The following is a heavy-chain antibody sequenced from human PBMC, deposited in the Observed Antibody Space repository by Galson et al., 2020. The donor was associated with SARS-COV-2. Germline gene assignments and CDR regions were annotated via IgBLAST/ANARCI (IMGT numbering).Heavy chain of an antibody. CDR1: GFNFSSYW. D-gene: IGHD3-10*02. CDR3: ARERDVAITDAFDL. Sequence: GGSLRLSCAASGFNFSSYWMHWVRQAPGKGLEWVSRIKTDGSHTTDTDSVKGRFTTSRDNAKNTLYLQMSGLRDEDTGVYFCARERDVAITDAFDLWGQGTRVTVSS. CDR2: IKTDGSHT. J-gene: IGHJ3*01. V-gene: IGHV3-74*01.